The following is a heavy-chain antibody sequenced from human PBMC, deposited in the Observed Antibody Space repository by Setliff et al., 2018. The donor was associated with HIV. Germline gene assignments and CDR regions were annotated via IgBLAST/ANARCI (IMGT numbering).Heavy chain of an antibody. J-gene: IGHJ4*02. V-gene: IGHV4-34*01. CDR3: ARGPRVSAAVVETPSAY. Sequence: PSETLSLTCAVYGGSFSGYYWNWIRQPPGKGLEWIGEINHSGSTNYNPSLKSRVTISVDTSKNRFSLELSSVTAADTALYYCARGPRVSAAVVETPSAYWGQGTRVTVSS. CDR2: INHSGST. CDR1: GGSFSGYY. D-gene: IGHD6-19*01.